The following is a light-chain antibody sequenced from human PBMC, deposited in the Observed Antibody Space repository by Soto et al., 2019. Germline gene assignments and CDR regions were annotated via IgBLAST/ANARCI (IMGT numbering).Light chain of an antibody. CDR3: QQCGSSPWT. Sequence: EIVLTQSPGTLSLSPGDTATLSCRASQTISSNFLARYQQKPGQAPRLLIYTVSTRATGIPDRFSGSGSGTNFTLTISRLEPDDFAVYHCQQCGSSPWTFGQGTKVEIK. V-gene: IGKV3-20*01. CDR2: TVS. J-gene: IGKJ1*01. CDR1: QTISSNF.